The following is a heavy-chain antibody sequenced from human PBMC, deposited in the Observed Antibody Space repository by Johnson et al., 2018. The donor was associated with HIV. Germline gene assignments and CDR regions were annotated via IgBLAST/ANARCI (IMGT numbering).Heavy chain of an antibody. J-gene: IGHJ3*02. CDR2: ISSDGSNK. CDR3: AKDKSNAFDI. CDR1: AFTFSSYA. Sequence: QVQLVESGGGLVQPGGSLRLSCAASAFTFSSYAMHWVRQAPGKGLEWVDVISSDGSNKYYADSVKGRFTISRDNSKNTLYLQMNSRGAEDTAVYYCAKDKSNAFDIWGQGTMVTVSS. V-gene: IGHV3-30*04.